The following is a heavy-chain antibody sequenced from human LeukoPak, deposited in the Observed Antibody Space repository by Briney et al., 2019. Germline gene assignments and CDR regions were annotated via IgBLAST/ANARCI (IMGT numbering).Heavy chain of an antibody. CDR3: ARMACSGGNCYGYFDY. CDR1: GYSFTSYW. CDR2: IYPGDSDT. Sequence: GESLKISCKGSGYSFTSYWIGWLRQTPGKGLEWMGIIYPGDSDTRYSPSFQGQVTISADKSISTAYLQWSSLKASDTAMYYCARMACSGGNCYGYFDYWGQGTLVTVSS. J-gene: IGHJ4*02. V-gene: IGHV5-51*01. D-gene: IGHD2-15*01.